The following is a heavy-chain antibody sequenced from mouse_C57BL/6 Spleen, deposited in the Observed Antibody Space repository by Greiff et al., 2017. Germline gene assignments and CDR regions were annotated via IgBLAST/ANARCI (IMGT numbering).Heavy chain of an antibody. CDR1: GYSITSGYD. V-gene: IGHV3-1*01. J-gene: IGHJ3*01. CDR3: ARGAEYDPFAY. CDR2: ISYSGST. Sequence: EVQLVESGPGMVKPSQSLSLTCTVTGYSITSGYDWHWIRHFPGNKLEWMGYISYSGSTNYNPSLKSRISITHDTSKNHFFLKLNSVTTEDTATYYWARGAEYDPFAYWGQGTLVTVSA. D-gene: IGHD2-3*01.